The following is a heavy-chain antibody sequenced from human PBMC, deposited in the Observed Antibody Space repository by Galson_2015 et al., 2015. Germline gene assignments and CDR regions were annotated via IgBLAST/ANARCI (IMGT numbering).Heavy chain of an antibody. CDR3: ARYSDSWYFDL. D-gene: IGHD2-15*01. CDR2: IYNGDTT. V-gene: IGHV3-53*01. J-gene: IGHJ2*01. Sequence: SLRLSCAASEVTVNRNYMSWVRQAPGEGLEFVSVIYNGDTTYYADSAKGRFTISRDNSKNTLYLQMNCLRAEDTAVYYCARYSDSWYFDLWGRGTLVTVSS. CDR1: EVTVNRNY.